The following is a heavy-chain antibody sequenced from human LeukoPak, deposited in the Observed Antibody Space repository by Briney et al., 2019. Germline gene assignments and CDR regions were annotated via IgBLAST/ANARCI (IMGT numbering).Heavy chain of an antibody. CDR1: GFTFSNAW. Sequence: GGSLRLSCAASGFTFSNAWMSGVRQAPGKGLEWVGRIKSKTEGGTTDYAAPVKGRFTISRDDSKNTLYLQMNSLKTEDTAVYYCTPWSGMDVWGQGTTVTVSS. V-gene: IGHV3-15*01. CDR3: TPWSGMDV. CDR2: IKSKTEGGTT. J-gene: IGHJ6*02. D-gene: IGHD3-3*01.